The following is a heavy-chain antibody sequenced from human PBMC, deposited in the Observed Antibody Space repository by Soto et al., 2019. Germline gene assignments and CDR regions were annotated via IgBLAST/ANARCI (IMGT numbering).Heavy chain of an antibody. CDR1: GFTFSSYA. D-gene: IGHD6-6*01. CDR3: VKDRDILQLVLDY. J-gene: IGHJ4*02. V-gene: IGHV3-23*01. CDR2: ISGSGGST. Sequence: EVQLLESGGGLVQPGGSLRLSCAASGFTFSSYAMSWVRQAPGKGLEWVSAISGSGGSTYYADSVKGRFTISRDNSKNTLYLQMNSLRAEDTAAYYCVKDRDILQLVLDYWGQGTLVTVSS.